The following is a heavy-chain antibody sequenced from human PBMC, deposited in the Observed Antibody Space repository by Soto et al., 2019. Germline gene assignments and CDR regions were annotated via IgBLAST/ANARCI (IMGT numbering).Heavy chain of an antibody. CDR2: ISSNGGST. CDR1: GFTFSSYA. V-gene: IGHV3-64D*06. D-gene: IGHD5-18*01. Sequence: AGGSLRLSCSASGFTFSSYAMHWVRQAPGKGLEYVSAISSNGGSTYYADSVKGRFTISRDNSKNTLYLQMSSLRAEDTAVYYCVKASYTAMAHFDYWGQGTLVTVSS. J-gene: IGHJ4*02. CDR3: VKASYTAMAHFDY.